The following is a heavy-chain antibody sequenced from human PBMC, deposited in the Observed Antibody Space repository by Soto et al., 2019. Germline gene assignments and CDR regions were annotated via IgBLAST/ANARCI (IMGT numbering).Heavy chain of an antibody. V-gene: IGHV1-18*01. CDR3: ATNRIIAAAGGYYYYGMDV. J-gene: IGHJ6*02. D-gene: IGHD6-13*01. CDR2: TSAYNGNT. Sequence: QVQLVQSGAEVKKPGASVKVSCKASGYTFTSYGISWVRQAPGQGLEWMGWTSAYNGNTNYAQKLQGRVTMTTDTSTSTAYMELRSLRSDDTAVYYCATNRIIAAAGGYYYYGMDVWGQGTTVTVSS. CDR1: GYTFTSYG.